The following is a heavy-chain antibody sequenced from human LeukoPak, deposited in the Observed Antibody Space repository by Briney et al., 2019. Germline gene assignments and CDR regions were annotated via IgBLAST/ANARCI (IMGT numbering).Heavy chain of an antibody. Sequence: GGSLRLSCAASGFTLSNYAMHWVRQAPGKGLEWVAVISPDGRDKHFTDSVKGRFTISRDNSGNALNLQMGCLRGEDTAVYYCARDLDKAAKYYFDNWGQGTLVTVSS. CDR3: ARDLDKAAKYYFDN. V-gene: IGHV3-30*03. J-gene: IGHJ4*02. D-gene: IGHD6-25*01. CDR2: ISPDGRDK. CDR1: GFTLSNYA.